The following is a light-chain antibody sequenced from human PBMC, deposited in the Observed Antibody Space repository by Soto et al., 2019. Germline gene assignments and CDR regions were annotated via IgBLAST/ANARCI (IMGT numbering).Light chain of an antibody. CDR1: RSVLDSSINKNC. V-gene: IGKV4-1*01. CDR2: SAS. Sequence: DIVMTQSPDSLAVSLGARATINCKSSRSVLDSSINKNCLAWYQQKSGQPPHLLIQSASSREAGVPDRFSGSGSGTDFTLTINSVQAEDGAGEDCQQYYSAPLTFGGGTKVEI. J-gene: IGKJ4*01. CDR3: QQYYSAPLT.